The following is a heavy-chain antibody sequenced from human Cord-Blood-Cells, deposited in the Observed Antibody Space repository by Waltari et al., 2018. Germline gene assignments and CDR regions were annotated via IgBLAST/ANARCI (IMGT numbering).Heavy chain of an antibody. V-gene: IGHV3-30*03. Sequence: QVQLVESGGGVVQPGRSLRLSCADSGFNFSSYGMPWVCQAPGKGLEWVAVISYNGSNKYYADSVKGRFTISRDNSKNTLYLQMNSLRAEDTAVYYCVRGYYYYYYYMDVWGKGTTVTVSS. J-gene: IGHJ6*03. CDR3: VRGYYYYYYYMDV. CDR2: ISYNGSNK. CDR1: GFNFSSYG.